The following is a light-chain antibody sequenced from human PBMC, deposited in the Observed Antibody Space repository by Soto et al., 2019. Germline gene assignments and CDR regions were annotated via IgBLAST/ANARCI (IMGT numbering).Light chain of an antibody. J-gene: IGLJ1*01. CDR3: ISYKTDDTFL. CDR1: SSDVGGHNY. V-gene: IGLV2-8*01. CDR2: DVI. Sequence: QSALTQPPSASGSPGQSFTISCTGTSSDVGGHNYVSWYQQHPGKAPKLLIYDVIKRPSGVPHRFSGSKTGNTASLTVSGLQADDEAEYFCISYKTDDTFLFGTGTKVTVL.